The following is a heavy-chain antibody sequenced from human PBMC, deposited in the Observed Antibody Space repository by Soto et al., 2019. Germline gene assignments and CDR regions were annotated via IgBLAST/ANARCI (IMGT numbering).Heavy chain of an antibody. Sequence: EVQLVESGGGLVQPGGSLRLSCAASGFTVSSNYMNWVRQAPGKGLEWVSVIYSDDSTYYADSVKGRFTISRDNSKNTLFLQMNSLRAEDTAGYYCASDVLRSAYFDLWGRGTLVTVSS. CDR3: ASDVLRSAYFDL. CDR1: GFTVSSNY. D-gene: IGHD4-17*01. J-gene: IGHJ2*01. V-gene: IGHV3-66*01. CDR2: IYSDDST.